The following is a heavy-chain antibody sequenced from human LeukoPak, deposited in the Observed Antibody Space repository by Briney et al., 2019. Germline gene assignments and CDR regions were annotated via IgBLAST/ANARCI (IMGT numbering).Heavy chain of an antibody. V-gene: IGHV4-34*01. CDR2: INYSGST. CDR1: GGSFSGYY. J-gene: IGHJ4*02. CDR3: ARGVCSGGSCYSEWNY. Sequence: SETLSLTCAVYGGSFSGYYWSWIRQPPGKGLEWIGEINYSGSTNYNPSLKSRVTISVDTSKNQFSLKLSSVTAADTAVHHCARGVCSGGSCYSEWNYWGQGTLVTVSS. D-gene: IGHD2-15*01.